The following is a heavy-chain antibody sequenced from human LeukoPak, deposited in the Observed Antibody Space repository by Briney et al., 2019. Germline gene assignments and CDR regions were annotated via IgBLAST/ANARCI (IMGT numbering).Heavy chain of an antibody. CDR3: ASTIRDFDY. Sequence: SETLSLTCIVSGGSISSGSFYWSWIRQPSAKGLEWIGRIYTSGTTNYNPSLKSRVTVSLDTSKNRFSLELSSVTAADTAVYYCASTIRDFDYWGQGTLVTVSS. J-gene: IGHJ4*02. V-gene: IGHV4-61*02. CDR2: IYTSGTT. CDR1: GGSISSGSFY. D-gene: IGHD3-10*01.